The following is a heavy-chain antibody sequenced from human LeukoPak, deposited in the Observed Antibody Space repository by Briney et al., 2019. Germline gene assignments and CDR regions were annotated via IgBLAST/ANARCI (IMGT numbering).Heavy chain of an antibody. CDR2: IWYDGSNK. CDR1: GFTFSSYG. CDR3: ARDRSMSGWYIDL. J-gene: IGHJ2*01. V-gene: IGHV3-33*01. Sequence: GGSLRLSCAASGFTFSSYGMHRVRQAPGKWLEWVAVIWYDGSNKYYPDSVQGRFTISRDNSKNTLYLQVNSLRAEDTAVYYCARDRSMSGWYIDLWGRGTLVTVSS. D-gene: IGHD2/OR15-2a*01.